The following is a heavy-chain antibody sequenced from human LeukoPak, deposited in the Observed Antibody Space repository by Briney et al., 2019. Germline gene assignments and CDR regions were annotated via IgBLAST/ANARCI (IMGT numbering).Heavy chain of an antibody. Sequence: PGGSLRLSCAASGFTFSSHAMSWVRQAPGKGLDWVAVISNDGSKKYYADSVKGRFTISRDNSKNTLSLQVSSLRTEDTAVYYCAKDRYSYAFEYSDSWGQGTLVTVSS. CDR3: AKDRYSYAFEYSDS. CDR1: GFTFSSHA. CDR2: ISNDGSKK. J-gene: IGHJ4*02. V-gene: IGHV3-30*18. D-gene: IGHD5-18*01.